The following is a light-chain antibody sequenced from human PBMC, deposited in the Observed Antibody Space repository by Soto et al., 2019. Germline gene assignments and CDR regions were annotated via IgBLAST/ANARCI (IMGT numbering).Light chain of an antibody. J-gene: IGKJ2*01. V-gene: IGKV1-5*03. CDR2: KAS. CDR3: QQYHSYSYT. CDR1: QSIGSW. Sequence: DIQMTQSPSTLSASVGDRVTITCRASQSIGSWLAWYQQKPGKAPNLLIYKASSLESGVPSRFSGSGSGTECTLTISSLQPDDFATYYCQQYHSYSYTFGQGTKLEIK.